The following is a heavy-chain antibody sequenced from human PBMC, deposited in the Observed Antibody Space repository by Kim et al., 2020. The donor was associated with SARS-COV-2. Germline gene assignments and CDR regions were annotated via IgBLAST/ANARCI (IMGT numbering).Heavy chain of an antibody. CDR1: GFTFSSYG. V-gene: IGHV3-30*03. CDR3: HMDGPSEAAAGPNPYYYYYYMDV. J-gene: IGHJ6*03. D-gene: IGHD6-13*01. CDR2: ISYDGSNK. Sequence: GGSLRLSCAASGFTFSSYGMHWVRQAPGKGLEWVAVISYDGSNKYYADSVKGRFTISRDNSKNTLYLQMNSLRAEDTAVYYCHMDGPSEAAAGPNPYYYYYYMDVWGKGTTVTVSS.